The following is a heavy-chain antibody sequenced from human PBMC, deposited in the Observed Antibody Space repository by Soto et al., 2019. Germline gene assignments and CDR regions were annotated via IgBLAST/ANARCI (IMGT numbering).Heavy chain of an antibody. D-gene: IGHD3-22*01. J-gene: IGHJ4*02. CDR2: IDWDDDK. CDR3: ARIRLGYYDSNGYAD. V-gene: IGHV2-70*01. CDR1: GFSLSTSGMC. Sequence: SGPTLVNPTQTLTLTCTFSGFSLSTSGMCVSWIRQPPGKALEWLALIDWDDDKYYSTSLKTRLTISKDTSKNQVVLTMTDMDPVDTATYYCARIRLGYYDSNGYADWGQGTLVTVSS.